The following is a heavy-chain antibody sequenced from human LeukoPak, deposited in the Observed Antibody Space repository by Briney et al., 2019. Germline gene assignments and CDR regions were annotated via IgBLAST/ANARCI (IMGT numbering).Heavy chain of an antibody. V-gene: IGHV6-1*01. CDR2: TYYRSKWYN. D-gene: IGHD4-17*01. Sequence: SQTLSLTCAISGDNVSSNSAAWNWIRQSPSRGLEWLGRTYYRSKWYNDYAVSVKSRITINPDTSKNQFSLQLNSVTPEDTAVYYCARDYGEHLRGGGWFDPWGQGTLVTVSS. J-gene: IGHJ5*02. CDR1: GDNVSSNSAA. CDR3: ARDYGEHLRGGGWFDP.